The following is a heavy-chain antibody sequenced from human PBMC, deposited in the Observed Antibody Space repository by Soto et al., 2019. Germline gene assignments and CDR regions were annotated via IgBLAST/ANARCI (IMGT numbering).Heavy chain of an antibody. Sequence: QVQLQESGPGLVKPSQTLSLTCTVSGGSIGSGGYYWSWIRQHPGKGLEWIGYIYYSGSTYYNPSLKSRVTISVDTSKNQFSLKLSYVTAADTAVYYCAREFPDLGLDYWGQGTLVTVSS. CDR3: AREFPDLGLDY. D-gene: IGHD3-3*01. CDR1: GGSIGSGGYY. J-gene: IGHJ4*02. V-gene: IGHV4-31*03. CDR2: IYYSGST.